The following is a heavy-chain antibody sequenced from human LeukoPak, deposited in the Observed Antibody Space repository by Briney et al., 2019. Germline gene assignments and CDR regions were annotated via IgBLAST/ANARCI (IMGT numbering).Heavy chain of an antibody. D-gene: IGHD7-27*01. CDR2: ISAYNGDT. CDR1: GYTFTHYG. CDR3: ARDSNWVNYFDY. V-gene: IGHV1-18*01. J-gene: IGHJ4*02. Sequence: ASEKVSCKTSGYTFTHYGISWVRQAPGQGLEWVGWISAYNGDTKYAQSFQDKVTMTTDTSTSTAYMELRGLRSDDTAVYYCARDSNWVNYFDYWGQGTLVTVSS.